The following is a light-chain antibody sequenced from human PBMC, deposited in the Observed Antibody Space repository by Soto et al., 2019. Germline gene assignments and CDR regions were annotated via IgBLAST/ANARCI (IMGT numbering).Light chain of an antibody. CDR3: NSYTSTNTLV. Sequence: QSALTQPASVSGSPGQSIIISCIGTSSDVGGYNHVSWYQQHPGKAPKLMIYDVTDRPSGVSNRFSGSKSGNTASLAISGLQAEDEADYYCNSYTSTNTLVFGGGTKVTVL. CDR2: DVT. V-gene: IGLV2-14*03. J-gene: IGLJ2*01. CDR1: SSDVGGYNH.